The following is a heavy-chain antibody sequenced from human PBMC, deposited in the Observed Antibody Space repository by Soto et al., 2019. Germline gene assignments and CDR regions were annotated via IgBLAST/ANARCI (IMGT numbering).Heavy chain of an antibody. CDR1: GFTFSSYG. CDR2: ISYDGSNK. J-gene: IGHJ5*02. Sequence: GGSLRLSCAASGFTFSSYGMHWVRQAPGKGLEWVAVISYDGSNKYYADSVKGRFTISRDNSKNTLYLQMNSLRAEDTAVYYCAKDRRVTIFGASPGLDPWGQGTLVTVSS. CDR3: AKDRRVTIFGASPGLDP. V-gene: IGHV3-30*18. D-gene: IGHD3-3*01.